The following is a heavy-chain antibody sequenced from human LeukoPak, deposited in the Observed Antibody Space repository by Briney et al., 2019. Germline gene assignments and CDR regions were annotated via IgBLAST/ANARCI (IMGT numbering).Heavy chain of an antibody. J-gene: IGHJ4*02. D-gene: IGHD5-24*01. V-gene: IGHV3-21*01. CDR1: GFTFSSYS. Sequence: GRSLRLSCAASGFTFSSYSMNWVRQAPGKGLEWVSSISSSSSYIYYADSVRGRFTISRDNAKNSLYLQMNSLRAEDTAVYYCARGRDGSQSPIDDWGQGTLVTVSS. CDR2: ISSSSSYI. CDR3: ARGRDGSQSPIDD.